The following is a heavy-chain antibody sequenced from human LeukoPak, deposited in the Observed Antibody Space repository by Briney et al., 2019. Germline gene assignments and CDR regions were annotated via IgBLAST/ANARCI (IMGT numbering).Heavy chain of an antibody. D-gene: IGHD4-17*01. CDR1: GFTFSSYS. CDR2: ISSSSSYI. CDR3: ARALSDYGDYGEGYLDY. Sequence: GGSLRLSCAASGFTFSSYSMNWVRQAPGKGLEWVSSISSSSSYIYYADSVKGRFTISRDNAKNSLYLQMNSLRAEDTAVYYCARALSDYGDYGEGYLDYWGQGTLVTVSS. V-gene: IGHV3-21*01. J-gene: IGHJ4*02.